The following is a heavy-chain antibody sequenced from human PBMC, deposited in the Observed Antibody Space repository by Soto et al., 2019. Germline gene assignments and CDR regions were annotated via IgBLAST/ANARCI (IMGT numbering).Heavy chain of an antibody. D-gene: IGHD2-15*01. J-gene: IGHJ3*01. Sequence: PSETLSLTWAVSGFFISSGNYWGWIRKPPGKGLEWSGSIFHGGNTYYNPSLKSRVTISVDMSKNQFSLKLNSVTAADMAVYYCARARWYDAFDVWGQGTVVTVSS. CDR1: GFFISSGNY. CDR2: IFHGGNT. CDR3: ARARWYDAFDV. V-gene: IGHV4-38-2*01.